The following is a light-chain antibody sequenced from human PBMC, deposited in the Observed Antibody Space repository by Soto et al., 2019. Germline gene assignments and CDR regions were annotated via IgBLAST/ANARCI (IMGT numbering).Light chain of an antibody. CDR3: NSYAGSNGVV. Sequence: QSALTQPPSASGSPGQSVTISCTGTSSDVGGYNYVSWYQHHPGNDPKVMIYEVSKRPSGVPDRLSGSKSGNTASLTVSGLQTEDEADYYCNSYAGSNGVVFGGGTKLTVL. CDR1: SSDVGGYNY. V-gene: IGLV2-8*01. J-gene: IGLJ2*01. CDR2: EVS.